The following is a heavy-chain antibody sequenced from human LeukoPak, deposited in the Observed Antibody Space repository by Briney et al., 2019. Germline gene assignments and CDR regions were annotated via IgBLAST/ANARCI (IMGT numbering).Heavy chain of an antibody. CDR2: ISAYNGKT. J-gene: IGHJ4*02. D-gene: IGHD3-9*01. CDR1: GYTFTSYG. V-gene: IGHV1-18*01. CDR3: ARISPVLRYFNWLLSGGYYFDY. Sequence: ASVKVSCKASGYTFTSYGISWVRQAPGQGLEWMGWISAYNGKTNYAQKRQGRVTMTTDTSTSTAYMEMRSLRSDDTAVYYCARISPVLRYFNWLLSGGYYFDYWGQGTLVTVSS.